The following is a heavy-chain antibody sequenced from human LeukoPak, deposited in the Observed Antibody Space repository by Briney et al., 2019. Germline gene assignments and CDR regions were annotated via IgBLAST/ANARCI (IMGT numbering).Heavy chain of an antibody. Sequence: SETLSLTCTVSGGSISSYYWSWIRQPPGKGLEWIGCIYYSGSTNYNPSLKSRVTISVDTSKNQFSLKLSSVTAADTAVYYCARQPEGYGPFDYWGQGTLVTVSS. CDR2: IYYSGST. D-gene: IGHD5-18*01. J-gene: IGHJ4*02. CDR1: GGSISSYY. V-gene: IGHV4-59*08. CDR3: ARQPEGYGPFDY.